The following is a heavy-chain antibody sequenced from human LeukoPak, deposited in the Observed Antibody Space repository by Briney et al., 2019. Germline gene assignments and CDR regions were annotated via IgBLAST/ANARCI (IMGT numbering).Heavy chain of an antibody. J-gene: IGHJ4*02. CDR3: ARLAQWELSPLDY. Sequence: GESLKISCQGSGYTFINYWIGWVRQMPGKGLEWMGIIYPGDSDARYSPSFQGQVTISADKSISTAYLQWSSLKASDTAMYYCARLAQWELSPLDYWGQGTLVTVSS. CDR1: GYTFINYW. D-gene: IGHD1-26*01. V-gene: IGHV5-51*01. CDR2: IYPGDSDA.